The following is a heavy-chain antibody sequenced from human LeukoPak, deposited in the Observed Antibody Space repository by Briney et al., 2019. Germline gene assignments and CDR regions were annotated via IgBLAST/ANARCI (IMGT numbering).Heavy chain of an antibody. Sequence: PGGSLRLSCAASGFPFSSRWMSWVRQAPGKGLEWVALISYDGSNKYYADSVKGRFSISRDNSKNTLYLQMNSLRAEDTAVYYCAKDPSSSGRGGYFDSWGQGTLVTVSS. CDR3: AKDPSSSGRGGYFDS. D-gene: IGHD3-22*01. V-gene: IGHV3-30*18. J-gene: IGHJ4*02. CDR1: GFPFSSRW. CDR2: ISYDGSNK.